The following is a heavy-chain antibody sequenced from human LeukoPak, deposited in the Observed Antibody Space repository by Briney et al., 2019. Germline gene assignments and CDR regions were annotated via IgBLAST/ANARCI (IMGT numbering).Heavy chain of an antibody. CDR3: VRRSNDNWFDP. CDR2: IYYSGST. Sequence: SETLSLTCTVSGGSISSYYWSWIRQPPGKGLEWIGYIYYSGSTYYNPSLKSRVTISVDTSKNQFSLKLSSVTAADTAVYYCVRRSNDNWFDPWGQGTLVTVSS. V-gene: IGHV4-59*08. J-gene: IGHJ5*02. CDR1: GGSISSYY.